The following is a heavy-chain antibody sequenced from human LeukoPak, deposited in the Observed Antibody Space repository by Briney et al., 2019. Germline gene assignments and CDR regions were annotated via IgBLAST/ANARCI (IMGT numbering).Heavy chain of an antibody. CDR2: IYYSGST. CDR3: ASVRGYSSGWYASGFDP. CDR1: GGSISSSSYY. J-gene: IGHJ5*02. V-gene: IGHV4-39*07. Sequence: SETLSLTCTVSGGSISSSSYYWGWIRQPPGKGLEWIGSIYYSGSTYYNPSLKSRVTISVDTSKKQFSLKLSSVTAADTAVYYCASVRGYSSGWYASGFDPWGQGTLVTVSS. D-gene: IGHD6-19*01.